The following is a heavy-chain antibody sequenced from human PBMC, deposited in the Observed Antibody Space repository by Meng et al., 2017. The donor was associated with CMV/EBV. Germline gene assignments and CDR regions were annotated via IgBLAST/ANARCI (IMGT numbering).Heavy chain of an antibody. Sequence: SETLSLTCAISGDSVSSNSAAWNWIRQSPSRGLEWLGRTYYRPKWYNDYAVSVKSRITINPDTSKNQFSLQLNSVTPEDTAVYYCARDFRAVPVLRFLEWSSYGMDVWGQGTTVTVSS. CDR3: ARDFRAVPVLRFLEWSSYGMDV. D-gene: IGHD3-3*01. V-gene: IGHV6-1*01. CDR2: TYYRPKWYN. J-gene: IGHJ6*02. CDR1: GDSVSSNSAA.